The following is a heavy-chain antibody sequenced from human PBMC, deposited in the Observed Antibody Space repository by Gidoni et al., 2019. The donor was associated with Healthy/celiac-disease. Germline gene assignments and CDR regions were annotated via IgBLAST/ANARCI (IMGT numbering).Heavy chain of an antibody. CDR2: ISSIFGTA. Sequence: AKKPGSSLKVSCKASGGTLSSYAISWVRQAPGQGLEWMGVISSIFGTANYAQKFQGRVTITADGSTSTDYMELSSLRSEDMAVYYCAKVTDYDDSSSYYYNYYYGMDVWGQGTTVTVSS. J-gene: IGHJ6*02. V-gene: IGHV1-69*01. CDR1: GGTLSSYA. D-gene: IGHD3-22*01. CDR3: AKVTDYDDSSSYYYNYYYGMDV.